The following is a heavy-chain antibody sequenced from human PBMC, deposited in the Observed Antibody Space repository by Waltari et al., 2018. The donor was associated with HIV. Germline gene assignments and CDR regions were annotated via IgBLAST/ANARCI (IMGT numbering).Heavy chain of an antibody. CDR3: ANSGGIGPYGMDV. CDR1: GLSVRSCS. CDR2: ISSSSSYI. Sequence: EVQLVESGGGLVKPGGSLRLSCAASGLSVRSCSMHWVSEAPGKGLEWVSSISSSSSYIYYADSVKGRFTISRDNAKNSLYLQMNSLRVEDTAVYYCANSGGIGPYGMDVWGQGTTVTVSS. D-gene: IGHD6-13*01. J-gene: IGHJ6*02. V-gene: IGHV3-21*01.